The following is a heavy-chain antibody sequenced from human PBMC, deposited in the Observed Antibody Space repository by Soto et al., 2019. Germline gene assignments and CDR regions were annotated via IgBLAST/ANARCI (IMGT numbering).Heavy chain of an antibody. V-gene: IGHV1-69*13. CDR2: IIPIFGTA. D-gene: IGHD3-3*01. J-gene: IGHJ4*02. Sequence: ASVKVSCKASGGTFGSYAISWVRQAPGQGLEWMGGIIPIFGTANYAQKFQGRVTITADESTSTAYMELSSLRSEDTAVYYCARSITGELRFLEWFRSDYWGQGPLVTVSS. CDR1: GGTFGSYA. CDR3: ARSITGELRFLEWFRSDY.